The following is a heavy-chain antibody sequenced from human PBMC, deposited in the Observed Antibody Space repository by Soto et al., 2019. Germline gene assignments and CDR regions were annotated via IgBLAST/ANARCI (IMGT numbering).Heavy chain of an antibody. CDR3: ARDLEGYFDY. CDR2: IIPIFGTA. D-gene: IGHD1-1*01. CDR1: GGTFSSYA. J-gene: IGHJ4*02. V-gene: IGHV1-69*12. Sequence: QVRLVQSGAEVKKPGSSVKVSCKASGGTFSSYAISWVRQAHGQGLEWMGGIIPIFGTANYAQKFQGRVTITADEPTRTAYMELSSLRSEDTAVYYCARDLEGYFDYWGQGTLVTVAS.